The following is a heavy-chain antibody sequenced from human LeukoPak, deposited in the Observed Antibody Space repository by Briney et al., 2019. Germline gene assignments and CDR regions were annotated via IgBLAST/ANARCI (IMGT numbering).Heavy chain of an antibody. D-gene: IGHD3-22*01. Sequence: PGGSLRLSCAASGFTFSSYAMSWVRQAPGKGLEWDSAISGSGGSTYYADSVKGRFTISRDNSKNTLYLQMNSLRAEDTAVYYCAKLERTYYYDSSGYYPPSDYWGQGTLVTVSS. CDR2: ISGSGGST. CDR1: GFTFSSYA. V-gene: IGHV3-23*01. J-gene: IGHJ4*02. CDR3: AKLERTYYYDSSGYYPPSDY.